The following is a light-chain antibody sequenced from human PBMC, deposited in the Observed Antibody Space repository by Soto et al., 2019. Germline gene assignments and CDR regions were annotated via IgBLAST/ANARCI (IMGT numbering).Light chain of an antibody. V-gene: IGLV2-14*01. CDR2: EVS. CDR3: SSYTSSSTLV. CDR1: SSDVGGYNY. Sequence: QSVVTQPASVSGSPGQSITISCTGTSSDVGGYNYVSWYQQHPGKAPKLMIYEVSNRPSGVSNRFSGSKSGNTASLTISGLQAEDEADYYCSSYTSSSTLVFGTGPKVTVL. J-gene: IGLJ1*01.